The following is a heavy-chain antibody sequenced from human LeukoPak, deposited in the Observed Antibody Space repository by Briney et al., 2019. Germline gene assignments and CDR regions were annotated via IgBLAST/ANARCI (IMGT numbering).Heavy chain of an antibody. CDR3: AKAYSRWALTLTNDAFDF. D-gene: IGHD3-22*01. J-gene: IGHJ3*01. CDR2: LRYDGSDE. Sequence: GGSLRLSCGVSGFSVDNYGMYWVRQSPGKGLEWVAFLRYDGSDEQYADSVKGRFTISRDNSQDTLFLQMNSLRPDDTAVYYCAKAYSRWALTLTNDAFDFWGQGTMVRVSS. V-gene: IGHV3-30*02. CDR1: GFSVDNYG.